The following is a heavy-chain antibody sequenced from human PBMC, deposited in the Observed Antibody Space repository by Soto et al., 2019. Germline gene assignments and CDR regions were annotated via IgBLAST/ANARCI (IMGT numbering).Heavy chain of an antibody. D-gene: IGHD3-9*01. CDR2: ISSSGSTI. V-gene: IGHV3-11*01. CDR1: GFTFSDYY. CDR3: ARVLRYFDWLLTPHFDY. J-gene: IGHJ4*02. Sequence: VQLLESGGGLVQPGGSLRLSCAASGFTFSDYYMSWIRQAPGKGLEWVSYISSSGSTIYYADSVKGRFTISRDNAKNSLYLQMNSLRAEDTAVYYCARVLRYFDWLLTPHFDYWGQGTLVTVSS.